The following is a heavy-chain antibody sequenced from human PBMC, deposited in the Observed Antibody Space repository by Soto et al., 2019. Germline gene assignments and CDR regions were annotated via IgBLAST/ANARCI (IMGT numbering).Heavy chain of an antibody. Sequence: QVQLVQSGAEVKKPGSSLKVSCKVFGETLNSNPIGWVRQAPGQGLEWVGGIVPLSDRTNYAQELQGRVTVTADGSTSTVYIELSNLKSDDPAVYYCARKSGRDCHSGGGCFSLDVWGQGSLITVSS. CDR1: GETLNSNP. CDR3: ARKSGRDCHSGGGCFSLDV. V-gene: IGHV1-69*01. J-gene: IGHJ4*02. CDR2: IVPLSDRT. D-gene: IGHD2-15*01.